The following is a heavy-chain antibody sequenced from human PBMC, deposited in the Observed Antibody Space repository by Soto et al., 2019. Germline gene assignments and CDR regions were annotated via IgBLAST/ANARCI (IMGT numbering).Heavy chain of an antibody. Sequence: GGSLRLSCAAFGFTFSSHAMRCVRKAPGKGLEWVSAISGSGGSTYYADSVKGRFTISRDNSKNTLYLQMNSLRAEDTAVYYCAKSPLYYDILTGYSPQYYFDYWGQGTLVTVSS. CDR1: GFTFSSHA. D-gene: IGHD3-9*01. CDR3: AKSPLYYDILTGYSPQYYFDY. CDR2: ISGSGGST. J-gene: IGHJ4*02. V-gene: IGHV3-23*01.